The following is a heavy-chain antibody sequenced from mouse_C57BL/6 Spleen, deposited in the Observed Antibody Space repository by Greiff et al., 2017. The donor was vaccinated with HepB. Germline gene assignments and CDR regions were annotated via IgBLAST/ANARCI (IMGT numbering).Heavy chain of an antibody. CDR1: GYAFSSYW. CDR2: IYPGDGDT. D-gene: IGHD2-4*01. J-gene: IGHJ3*01. CDR3: AKSQGVYDDYDGGFAY. V-gene: IGHV1-80*01. Sequence: QVQLQQSGAELVKPGASVKISCKASGYAFSSYWMNWVKQRPGKGLGWIGQIYPGDGDTNYNGKFKGKATLTADKSSSTSYMQLRSLTSEDSAVSFCAKSQGVYDDYDGGFAYWGQGTLVTVSA.